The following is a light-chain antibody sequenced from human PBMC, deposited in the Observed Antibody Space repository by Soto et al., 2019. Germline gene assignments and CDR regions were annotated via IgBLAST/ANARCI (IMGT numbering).Light chain of an antibody. CDR2: GAS. CDR1: QSVSSN. CDR3: QQYNNWPRT. V-gene: IGKV3-15*01. Sequence: EILMTQSPSTLAVSPGERATLSCGARQSVSSNLAWYQQKPGQAPRLLIYGASTRATGIPARFSGSGSGTEFTLTISSLPSEDFAVYYCQQYNNWPRTFGQGTKVDIK. J-gene: IGKJ1*01.